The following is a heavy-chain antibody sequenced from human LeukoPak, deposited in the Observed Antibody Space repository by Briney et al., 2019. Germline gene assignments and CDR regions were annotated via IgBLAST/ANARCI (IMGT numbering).Heavy chain of an antibody. J-gene: IGHJ5*02. CDR3: ARVGRDCRDTRCTWSDWLDP. D-gene: IGHD2-2*01. CDR1: GYTFTRFG. CDR2: ISGYNDNP. V-gene: IGHV1-18*01. Sequence: GDSVKVSCKASGYTFTRFGISWVRQAPGQGLEWMGWISGYNDNPHYAQSFQGRVTMTTDTSSSTAYMELRSLGSDDTAVYYCARVGRDCRDTRCTWSDWLDPWGQGTLVTVSS.